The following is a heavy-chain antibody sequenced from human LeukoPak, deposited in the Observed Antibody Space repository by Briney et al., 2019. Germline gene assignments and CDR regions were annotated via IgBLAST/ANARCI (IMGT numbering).Heavy chain of an antibody. D-gene: IGHD3-3*01. CDR2: ISGSGGST. V-gene: IGHV3-23*01. J-gene: IGHJ4*02. Sequence: GGSLRLSCAASGFTVSSNYMSWVRQAPGKGLEWVSVISGSGGSTYYADSVKGRFTISRDNSKNTLYLQMNSLRAEDTAVYYCAKGARRTKRFLEWLLTYYFDYWGQGTLVTVSS. CDR1: GFTVSSNY. CDR3: AKGARRTKRFLEWLLTYYFDY.